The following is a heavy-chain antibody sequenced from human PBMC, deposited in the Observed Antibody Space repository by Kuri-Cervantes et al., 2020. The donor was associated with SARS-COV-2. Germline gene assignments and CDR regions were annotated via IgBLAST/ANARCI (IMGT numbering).Heavy chain of an antibody. Sequence: GESLKISCAASGFTFSGHWIHWVRQAPGKGLVWVLRINPDGSYTNNAESVKGRFNLSRDNAKNMLFLQMNSLRAEDTAVYYCLRDGDHWNFDYWGQGTLVTVSS. CDR1: GFTFSGHW. CDR2: INPDGSYT. CDR3: LRDGDHWNFDY. J-gene: IGHJ4*02. V-gene: IGHV3-74*01. D-gene: IGHD1-1*01.